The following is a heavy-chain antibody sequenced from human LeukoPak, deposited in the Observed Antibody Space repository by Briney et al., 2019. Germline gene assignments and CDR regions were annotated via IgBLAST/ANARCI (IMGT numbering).Heavy chain of an antibody. CDR2: IYTSGGT. CDR3: ARNRERVEYHDSSGYYYSAFEI. V-gene: IGHV4-4*07. D-gene: IGHD3-22*01. J-gene: IGHJ3*02. CDR1: GRSVSRYY. Sequence: WQSLSLTCTVSGRSVSRYYWSWVRQPAGKGLEWIVRIYTSGGTTYNPSLKTRVPMSVDTSKNQCSLKLTAVTAADTAVYYCARNRERVEYHDSSGYYYSAFEIWGQGTMVTVSS.